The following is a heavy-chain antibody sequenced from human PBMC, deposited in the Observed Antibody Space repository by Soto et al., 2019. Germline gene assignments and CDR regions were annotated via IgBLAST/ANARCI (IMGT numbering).Heavy chain of an antibody. D-gene: IGHD2-2*02. CDR2: FDPEDGET. CDR1: GYTLTELS. J-gene: IGHJ6*02. CDR3: GTSTKLALTIPVVYYYGMDV. V-gene: IGHV1-24*01. Sequence: QVQLVQSGAEVKKPGASVKVSCKVSGYTLTELSMHWVRQAPGKGLEWMGGFDPEDGETIYAQKCQGRVTMTEDTSTDTAYMELSSLRSEDTAVYYCGTSTKLALTIPVVYYYGMDVWGQGTTVTVSS.